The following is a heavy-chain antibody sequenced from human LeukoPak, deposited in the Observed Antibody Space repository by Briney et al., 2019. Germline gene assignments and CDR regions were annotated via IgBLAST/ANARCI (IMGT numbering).Heavy chain of an antibody. V-gene: IGHV3-48*03. CDR3: GLSSMNPSYYGIDV. Sequence: PGGSLRLSCAASGFTFSGYAMNWVRQAPGKGLEWLSHISSTGGTIYYADSVKGRFTMSRDNARNSLHLQMNDLRPEDSAVYYCGLSSMNPSYYGIDVWGQGTTVRVSS. CDR2: ISSTGGTI. CDR1: GFTFSGYA. D-gene: IGHD6-19*01. J-gene: IGHJ6*02.